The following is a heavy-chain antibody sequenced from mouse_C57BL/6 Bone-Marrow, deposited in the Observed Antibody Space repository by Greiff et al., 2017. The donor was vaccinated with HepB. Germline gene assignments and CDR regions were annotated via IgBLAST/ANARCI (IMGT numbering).Heavy chain of an antibody. CDR3: ARASRWLLFAY. J-gene: IGHJ3*01. CDR2: IWGVGST. CDR1: GFSLTSYG. Sequence: QVQLKESGPGLVAPSQSLSITCTVSGFSLTSYGVDWVRQSPGKGLEWLGVIWGVGSTNYNSALKSRLSISKYNSKSQVFLKMNSLQTDDTAMYYCARASRWLLFAYWGQGTLVTVSA. V-gene: IGHV2-6*01. D-gene: IGHD2-3*01.